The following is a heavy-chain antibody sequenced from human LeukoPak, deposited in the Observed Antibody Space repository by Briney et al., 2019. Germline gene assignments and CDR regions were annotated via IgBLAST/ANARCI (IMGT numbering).Heavy chain of an antibody. CDR2: IYYSGRT. CDR1: GGSITSYY. J-gene: IGHJ4*02. V-gene: IGHV4-59*01. CDR3: ARGPTRYYFDY. D-gene: IGHD4-17*01. Sequence: SETLSLTCTVSGGSITSYYWSWIRQPPGKGLEYIGYIYYSGRTNYNPSLKSRVTMSVDASKNQFSLNLISVTAADTAVYYCARGPTRYYFDYWGQGTLVIVSS.